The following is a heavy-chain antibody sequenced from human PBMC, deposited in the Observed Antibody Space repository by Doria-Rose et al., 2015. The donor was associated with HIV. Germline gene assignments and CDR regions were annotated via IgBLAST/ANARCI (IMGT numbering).Heavy chain of an antibody. Sequence: QVQLVQSGGGVVQPGRSLRLSCAASGFIFNTYTMHWVRQAPGKGLEWVAVTSSDGSDKYYADSVKGRFIISRDNSNNTLYLQIDNLGAEDTALYYCARDRPTYSSSPLDFWGQGTLVTVSS. V-gene: IGHV3-30-3*01. CDR3: ARDRPTYSSSPLDF. CDR1: GFIFNTYT. D-gene: IGHD6-6*01. J-gene: IGHJ4*02. CDR2: TSSDGSDK.